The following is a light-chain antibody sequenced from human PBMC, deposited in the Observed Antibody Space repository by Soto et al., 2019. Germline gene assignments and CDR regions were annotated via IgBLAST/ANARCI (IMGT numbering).Light chain of an antibody. Sequence: DIQMTQSPSSLSASVGDRVTITCRASQSINNFLAWYQQKPGKVPKLLIYAASTLQSGAPSRFSGSGSGTDFTLTISSLQPEDVATYYCQKYNSAPLTFGGGTKVEIK. CDR3: QKYNSAPLT. J-gene: IGKJ4*01. CDR1: QSINNF. V-gene: IGKV1-27*01. CDR2: AAS.